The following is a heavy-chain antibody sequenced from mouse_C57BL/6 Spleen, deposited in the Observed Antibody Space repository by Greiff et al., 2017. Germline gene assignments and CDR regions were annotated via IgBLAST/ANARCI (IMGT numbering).Heavy chain of an antibody. Sequence: QVQLKESGAELARPGASVKLSCKASGYTFTSSGISWVKQRTGQGLEWIGEIYPRSGNTYYNEKFNGKATLTADKSSSTAYMGRRSLTSEDSAVYFCATSLYGSSAWFAYWGQGTLVTVSA. CDR3: ATSLYGSSAWFAY. J-gene: IGHJ3*01. V-gene: IGHV1-81*01. CDR2: IYPRSGNT. CDR1: GYTFTSSG. D-gene: IGHD1-1*01.